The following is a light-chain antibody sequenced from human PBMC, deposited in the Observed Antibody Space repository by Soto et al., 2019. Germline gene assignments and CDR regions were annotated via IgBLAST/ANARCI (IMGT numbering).Light chain of an antibody. J-gene: IGLJ1*01. CDR2: GNN. V-gene: IGLV1-40*01. CDR3: QSYVSSLSGFYV. CDR1: SSNIGAGYN. Sequence: QSVLTQPPSMSGAPVQRVTISCTGSSSNIGAGYNVHWYQQLPGTAPKLLLYGNNNRPSGVPDRFSGSKSGPSASLAITGLQAEDEAEYYCQSYVSSLSGFYVFGTGTKLTVL.